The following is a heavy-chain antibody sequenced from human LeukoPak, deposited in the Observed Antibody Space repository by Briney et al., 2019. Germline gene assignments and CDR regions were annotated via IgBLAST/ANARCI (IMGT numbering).Heavy chain of an antibody. V-gene: IGHV3-30*04. CDR1: GFTFSSYA. D-gene: IGHD6-13*01. CDR3: ARVPLEDEAAALYYYYYYGMDV. J-gene: IGHJ6*04. Sequence: PGRSLRLSWAASGFTFSSYAMHWVRQAPGKGLEWVAVISYDGSNKYYADSVKGRFTISRDNSKNTLYLQMNSLRAEDTAVYYCARVPLEDEAAALYYYYYYGMDVWGKGTTVTVSS. CDR2: ISYDGSNK.